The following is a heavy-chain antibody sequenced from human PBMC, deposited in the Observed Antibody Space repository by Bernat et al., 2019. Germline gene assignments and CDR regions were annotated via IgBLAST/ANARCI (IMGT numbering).Heavy chain of an antibody. CDR2: VTLSGST. CDR1: GGSFSGYY. CDR3: TRLFQSVPTNYWYFDL. V-gene: IGHV4-34*01. D-gene: IGHD2-8*01. Sequence: QVHLQQWGAGLLKPSETLSLTCAVSGGSFSGYYWSWIRQPPGKGLEWIGEVTLSGSTNYNPSLESRVTMSVDTSKNQFSLRLTSVTAADTAVYYCTRLFQSVPTNYWYFDLWGRDTLVTVSS. J-gene: IGHJ2*01.